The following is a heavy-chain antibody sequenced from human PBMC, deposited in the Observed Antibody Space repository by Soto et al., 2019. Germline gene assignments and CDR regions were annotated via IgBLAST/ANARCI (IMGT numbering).Heavy chain of an antibody. Sequence: GGSLRLSCTASGFTFGDYAMSWVRQAPGKGLEWVGFIRSKAYGGTTEYAASVKGRFTISRDDSKSIAYLQMNSLKTEDTAVYYCTTKIKHWLVSWFDPWGQGTLVTVSS. CDR1: GFTFGDYA. V-gene: IGHV3-49*04. CDR3: TTKIKHWLVSWFDP. D-gene: IGHD6-19*01. CDR2: IRSKAYGGTT. J-gene: IGHJ5*02.